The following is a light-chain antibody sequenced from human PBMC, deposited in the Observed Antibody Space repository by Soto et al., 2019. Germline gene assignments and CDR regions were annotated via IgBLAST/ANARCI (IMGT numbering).Light chain of an antibody. V-gene: IGLV1-44*01. CDR2: SNN. CDR3: AAWYDSLNSVV. CDR1: SSNIGSNT. J-gene: IGLJ2*01. Sequence: QSVLTQPPSASGTPGQRVTISCSGSSSNIGSNTVNWYQQLPGTAPNLLIYSNNHRPSGVPDRCSGSKSGTSASLAISGLQYEDEADYYCAAWYDSLNSVVFGGGTKLTVL.